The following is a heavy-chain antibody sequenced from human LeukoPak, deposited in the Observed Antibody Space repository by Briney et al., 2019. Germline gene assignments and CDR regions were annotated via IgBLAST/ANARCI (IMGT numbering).Heavy chain of an antibody. D-gene: IGHD3-16*02. J-gene: IGHJ4*02. V-gene: IGHV1-69*05. CDR3: ARDRPFTFGGVIPQYYFDY. CDR1: GGTFSSYA. Sequence: SVKVSCKASGGTFSSYAMSWVRQAPGQGLEWMGRIIPIFGTANYAQKFQGRVTITTDESTSTAYMELSSLRSEDTAVYYCARDRPFTFGGVIPQYYFDYWGQGTLVTVSS. CDR2: IIPIFGTA.